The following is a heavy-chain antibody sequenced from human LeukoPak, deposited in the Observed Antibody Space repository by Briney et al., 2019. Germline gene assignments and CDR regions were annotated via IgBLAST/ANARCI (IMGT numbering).Heavy chain of an antibody. D-gene: IGHD3-10*01. CDR1: GYTFTSYD. CDR3: AIRYGSGEKYYYYYYMDV. Sequence: ASVKVSCKASGYTFTSYDINWVRQATGQGLEWMGWMNPNSGNAGYAQKFQGRVTMTRNTSISTAYMELSSLRSEDTAVYYCAIRYGSGEKYYYYYYMDVWGKGTTVTVSS. CDR2: MNPNSGNA. J-gene: IGHJ6*03. V-gene: IGHV1-8*01.